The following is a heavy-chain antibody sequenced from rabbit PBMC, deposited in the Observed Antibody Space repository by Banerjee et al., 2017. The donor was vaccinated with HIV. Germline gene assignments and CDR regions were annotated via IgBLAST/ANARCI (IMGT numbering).Heavy chain of an antibody. J-gene: IGHJ4*01. CDR3: ASGYSDVYFNL. D-gene: IGHD1-1*01. Sequence: QEQLEESGGDLVKPEGSLTLTCTASGFSFSDKYVMCWVRQAPGKGLEWIGCINTSSGNTVYATWAKGRFTISRSTSLNTVTLQMTSLTAADTATYFCASGYSDVYFNLWGPGTLVTVS. CDR2: INTSSGNT. CDR1: GFSFSDKYV. V-gene: IGHV1S45*01.